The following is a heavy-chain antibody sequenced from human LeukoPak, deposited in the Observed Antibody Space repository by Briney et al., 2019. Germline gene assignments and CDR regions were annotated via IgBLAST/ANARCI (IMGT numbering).Heavy chain of an antibody. D-gene: IGHD6-6*01. Sequence: PGRSLRLSCAASGFTFSSYAMHWVRQAPGKGLEWVALISYDGSNKYYADSVKGRFTISRDNSKNTLYLQMNSLGAEDTAVYYCAGQYSSSYTIDYWGQGTLVTVSS. V-gene: IGHV3-30*01. CDR3: AGQYSSSYTIDY. CDR1: GFTFSSYA. CDR2: ISYDGSNK. J-gene: IGHJ4*02.